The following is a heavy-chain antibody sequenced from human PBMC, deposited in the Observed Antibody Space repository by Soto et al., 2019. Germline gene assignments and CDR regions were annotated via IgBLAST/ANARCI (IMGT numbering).Heavy chain of an antibody. CDR2: ISGSGGST. J-gene: IGHJ4*02. CDR3: AKDLGLNYYDRGGFDY. Sequence: EVQLLESGGGLVQPGGSLRLSCAASGFTFSSYAMSWVRQAPGKGLEWVSAISGSGGSTYYADSVKGRFTISRDNSKNTLYLQMNSLRAEDTAVYYCAKDLGLNYYDRGGFDYWGQGTLVTVSS. V-gene: IGHV3-23*01. D-gene: IGHD3-22*01. CDR1: GFTFSSYA.